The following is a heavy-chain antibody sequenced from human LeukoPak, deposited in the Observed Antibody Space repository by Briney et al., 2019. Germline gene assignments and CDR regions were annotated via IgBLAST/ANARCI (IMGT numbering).Heavy chain of an antibody. D-gene: IGHD5-12*01. J-gene: IGHJ6*02. CDR3: AKDFPQRGWLPTLGGMDV. CDR1: GFTFSSYA. V-gene: IGHV3-23*01. CDR2: ISGSGGST. Sequence: PGGSLRLSCAASGFTFSSYAMSWVRQAPGKGLEWVSAISGSGGSTYYADSVKGRFTISRDNSKNTLYLQMNSLRAEDTAVYYCAKDFPQRGWLPTLGGMDVWGQGTTVTVSS.